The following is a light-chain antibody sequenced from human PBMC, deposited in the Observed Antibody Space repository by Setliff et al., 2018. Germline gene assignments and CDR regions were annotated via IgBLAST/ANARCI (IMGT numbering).Light chain of an antibody. V-gene: IGLV2-14*03. CDR3: SSYAGSSTLYV. CDR2: HVS. Sequence: QSPLTQPASVSGSPGQSITISCTGTSSDVGGYNYVSWYQQHPGKAPKLMIYHVSNRPSGVSNRFSGSKSANTASLTISGLQAEDEADYYCSSYAGSSTLYVFGTGTKVTVL. CDR1: SSDVGGYNY. J-gene: IGLJ1*01.